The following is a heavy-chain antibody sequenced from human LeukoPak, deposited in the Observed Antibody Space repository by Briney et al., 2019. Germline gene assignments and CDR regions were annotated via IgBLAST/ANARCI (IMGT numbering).Heavy chain of an antibody. Sequence: PGGSLRLSCAASGFTFSSYGMHWVRQAPGKGLEWVAVIWYDGSNKYYADSVKGRFTISRDNSKNTLYLQMNSPRAEDTAVYYCASRGQPKTFDSWGQGTLVTVSS. CDR3: ASRGQPKTFDS. V-gene: IGHV3-33*01. CDR1: GFTFSSYG. D-gene: IGHD3-10*01. CDR2: IWYDGSNK. J-gene: IGHJ4*02.